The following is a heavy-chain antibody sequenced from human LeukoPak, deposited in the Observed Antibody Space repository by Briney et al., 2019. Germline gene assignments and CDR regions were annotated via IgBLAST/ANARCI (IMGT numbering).Heavy chain of an antibody. CDR2: IGTAGDT. CDR3: ARALSGDILTGYYDY. D-gene: IGHD3-9*01. CDR1: GFTFSSYD. Sequence: GGSLRLSCAASGFTFSSYDMHWVRQATGKGLEWVSAIGTAGDTYYPGSVKGRFTISRENAKNSLYLQMNSLRAGDTAVYYCARALSGDILTGYYDYWGQGTLVTVSS. J-gene: IGHJ4*02. V-gene: IGHV3-13*01.